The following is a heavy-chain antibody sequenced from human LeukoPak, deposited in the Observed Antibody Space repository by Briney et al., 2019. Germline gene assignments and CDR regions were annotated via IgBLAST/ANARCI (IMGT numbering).Heavy chain of an antibody. Sequence: RTGGSLRFSCAASGFSFSSFAMHWVRQAPGKGLEWVAVTPYDGNNKYYADSVKGRFTISRDNSKNTLYLQMNSLRAEDTAVYYCANEIVPAAITHDYWGQGTLVTVSS. CDR3: ANEIVPAAITHDY. J-gene: IGHJ4*02. V-gene: IGHV3-30-3*02. CDR2: TPYDGNNK. D-gene: IGHD2-2*01. CDR1: GFSFSSFA.